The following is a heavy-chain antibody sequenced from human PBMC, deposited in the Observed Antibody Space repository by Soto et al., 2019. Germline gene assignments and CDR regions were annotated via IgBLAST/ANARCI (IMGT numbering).Heavy chain of an antibody. Sequence: GASVKVSCKASGYTFTSYAMHWVRQAPGQRLEWMGWINAGNGNTKYSQKFQGRVTITRDTSASTDYMELSSLRSEDTAVYYCARGYYDSSGYYRVNEYFQHWGQGTLVTVSS. CDR2: INAGNGNT. V-gene: IGHV1-3*01. CDR1: GYTFTSYA. D-gene: IGHD3-22*01. CDR3: ARGYYDSSGYYRVNEYFQH. J-gene: IGHJ1*01.